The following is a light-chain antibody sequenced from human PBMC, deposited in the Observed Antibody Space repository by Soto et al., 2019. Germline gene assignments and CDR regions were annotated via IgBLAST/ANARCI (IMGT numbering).Light chain of an antibody. V-gene: IGKV3-20*01. J-gene: IGKJ4*01. Sequence: EIVLTQSPGTLSLSPGERATLSCRASQSLVSNYLAWYQQKPGQAPRLLIYGASSRATGIPDTFSGSGSGTDFTLTISRLEPEDFAVYYCQQYGSSPPLTFGGGTKVDIK. CDR3: QQYGSSPPLT. CDR1: QSLVSNY. CDR2: GAS.